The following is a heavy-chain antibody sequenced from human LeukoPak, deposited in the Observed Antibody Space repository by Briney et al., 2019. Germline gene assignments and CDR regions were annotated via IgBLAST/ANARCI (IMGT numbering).Heavy chain of an antibody. Sequence: PGGSLRLSCEASGFTFSSASMSWVRQVPGKGLEWVGRIKAKADGGTTDYAAYVKNRFTISRDDSRNTVYLQMNSLKIEDTAVYYCVSDTPPPPAYGFDYWGQGTLVTVSS. CDR3: VSDTPPPPAYGFDY. CDR2: IKAKADGGTT. J-gene: IGHJ4*02. V-gene: IGHV3-15*01. CDR1: GFTFSSAS. D-gene: IGHD2-15*01.